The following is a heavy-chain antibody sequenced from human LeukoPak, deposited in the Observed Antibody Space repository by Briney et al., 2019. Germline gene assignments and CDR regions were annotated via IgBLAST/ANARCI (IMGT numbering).Heavy chain of an antibody. J-gene: IGHJ5*02. CDR1: GYRFTDSY. V-gene: IGHV1-2*02. CDR2: INPSTGDT. Sequence: ASVKVSCKASGYRFTDSYMHWVRQAPGQGFEWMGWINPSTGDTKYARMFQGRVTLTTGASISTAYMELSGLRPADTAVYFCVSAYDQWGQGTLVTVSS. CDR3: VSAYDQ.